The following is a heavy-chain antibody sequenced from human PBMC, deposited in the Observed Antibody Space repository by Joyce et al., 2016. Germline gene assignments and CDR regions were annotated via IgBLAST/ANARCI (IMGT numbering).Heavy chain of an antibody. CDR3: ARHRGGGNFVPFDY. CDR2: IDAKDSGT. CDR1: GYTFVNYC. J-gene: IGHJ4*02. D-gene: IGHD4-23*01. V-gene: IGHV5-10-1*03. Sequence: EDHLVQSGAEMKKPGESLRISCMVSGYTFVNYCISWGRQMTGRGLECMGRIDAKDSGTDYSPSVQGHVTISADKSISTAYLQWSSLKASDTAIYYCARHRGGGNFVPFDYWGQGTLVTVSS.